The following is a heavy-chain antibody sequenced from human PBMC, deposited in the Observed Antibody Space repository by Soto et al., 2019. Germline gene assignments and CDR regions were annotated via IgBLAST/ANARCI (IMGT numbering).Heavy chain of an antibody. Sequence: PGGSLRLSCAASGFTFSNARMSWVRQAPGKGLEWVGRIKSKTNGGTTDYAAPVKGRFTLSRDDSKNMLYLQLSSLKTEDTATHYCTTDDPINKKWGQGTLVTVSS. CDR2: IKSKTNGGTT. CDR1: GFTFSNAR. CDR3: TTDDPINKK. V-gene: IGHV3-15*01. J-gene: IGHJ4*02.